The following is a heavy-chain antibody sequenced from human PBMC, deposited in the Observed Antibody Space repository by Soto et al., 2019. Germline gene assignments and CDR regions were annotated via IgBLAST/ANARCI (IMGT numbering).Heavy chain of an antibody. CDR2: ISWNSGSI. CDR3: AKVGELYYMDV. Sequence: EVQLVESGGGLVQPGRPLRLSCAASGFTFDDYAMHWVRQAPGKGLEWVSGISWNSGSIGYAVSVKGRFTICRDNAKNSLYLQMNSLRAEDTALYYCAKVGELYYMDVWGKGTTVTVSS. V-gene: IGHV3-9*01. J-gene: IGHJ6*03. CDR1: GFTFDDYA. D-gene: IGHD1-26*01.